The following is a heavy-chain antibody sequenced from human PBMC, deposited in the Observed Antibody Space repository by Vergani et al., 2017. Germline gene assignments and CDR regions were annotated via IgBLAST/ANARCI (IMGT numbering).Heavy chain of an antibody. CDR1: GFSFSSHA. D-gene: IGHD5-24*01. CDR2: ISNDGSKK. Sequence: QVQLAESGGGRVQPGRSLRLSCAASGFSFSSHAIHWVRQAPGKGLEWVAVISNDGSKKYYADSVKGRFTISRDNSKNTLDLQMNSLRTQDTAVYYCAKAGSVTSRILQYNCDMDVGGKGTTVTVS. V-gene: IGHV3-30*18. CDR3: AKAGSVTSRILQYNCDMDV. J-gene: IGHJ6*03.